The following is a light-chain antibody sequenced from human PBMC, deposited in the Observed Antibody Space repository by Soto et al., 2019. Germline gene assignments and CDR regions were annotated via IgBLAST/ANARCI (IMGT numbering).Light chain of an antibody. CDR2: DAS. CDR3: QQFNV. J-gene: IGKJ4*01. Sequence: IQMTQSPSSLSASVGDRVTITCRASQDISDYLAWYQQKPGKAPKLLIYDASSLESGVPSRFSGSGSGTDFTLTIRSLQPEDFATYYCQQFNVFGGGTKVDIK. V-gene: IGKV1-13*02. CDR1: QDISDY.